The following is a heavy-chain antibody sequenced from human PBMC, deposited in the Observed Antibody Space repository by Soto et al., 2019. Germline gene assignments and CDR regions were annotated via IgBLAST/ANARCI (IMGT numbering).Heavy chain of an antibody. CDR3: AREECSGGSCYSLLLPSDY. CDR2: ISAYNGNT. Sequence: GASVKVSCKASGCTFTSYGISWVRQAPGQGLEWMGWISAYNGNTNYAQKLQGRVTMTTDTSTSTAYMELRSLRSDDTAVYYCAREECSGGSCYSLLLPSDYWGQGTLVTVSS. D-gene: IGHD2-15*01. V-gene: IGHV1-18*01. CDR1: GCTFTSYG. J-gene: IGHJ4*02.